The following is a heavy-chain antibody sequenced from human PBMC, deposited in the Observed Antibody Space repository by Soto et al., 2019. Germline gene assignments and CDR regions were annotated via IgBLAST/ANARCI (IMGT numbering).Heavy chain of an antibody. V-gene: IGHV3-11*06. CDR1: GFTFSDYY. D-gene: IGHD3-10*01. J-gene: IGHJ6*02. Sequence: QVQLVESGGGLVKPGGSLRLSCAASGFTFSDYYMSWIRQAPGKGLEWVSYISGSSSYTNYADSVKGRFTISRDNAKNSLYLQMNSLRAEDTAVYYCARDGYYYGSGTYGMDVWGQGTTVTVSS. CDR2: ISGSSSYT. CDR3: ARDGYYYGSGTYGMDV.